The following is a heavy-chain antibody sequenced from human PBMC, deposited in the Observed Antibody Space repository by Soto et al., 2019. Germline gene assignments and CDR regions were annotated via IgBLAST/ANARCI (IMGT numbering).Heavy chain of an antibody. D-gene: IGHD3-22*01. CDR3: ARGQVWGYYYDSSGYYRYFDL. Sequence: SVKVSCKASGYTFTSYDINWVRQATGQGLEWMGWMNPNSGNTGYAQKFQGRVTMTRNTSISTAYMELSSLRSEDTAVYYCARGQVWGYYYDSSGYYRYFDLWGRGTLVTVSS. J-gene: IGHJ2*01. V-gene: IGHV1-8*01. CDR1: GYTFTSYD. CDR2: MNPNSGNT.